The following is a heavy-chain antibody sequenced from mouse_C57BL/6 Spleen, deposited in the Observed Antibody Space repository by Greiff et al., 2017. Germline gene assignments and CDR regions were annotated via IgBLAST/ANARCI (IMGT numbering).Heavy chain of an antibody. CDR2: IYPGSGST. CDR1: GYTFTSYW. V-gene: IGHV1-55*01. J-gene: IGHJ2*01. CDR3: ARKAYYSNYFDY. D-gene: IGHD2-12*01. Sequence: QVQLQQPGAELVKPGASVKMSCKASGYTFTSYWITWVKQRPGQGLEWIGDIYPGSGSTNYNEKFKSKATLTVDTSSSTAYMQLSSLTSDDSAVYYCARKAYYSNYFDYWGQGTTLTVSS.